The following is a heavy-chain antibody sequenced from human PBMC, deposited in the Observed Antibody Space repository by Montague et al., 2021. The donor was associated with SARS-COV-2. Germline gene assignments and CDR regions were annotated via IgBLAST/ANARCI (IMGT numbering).Heavy chain of an antibody. CDR2: IYYSGST. Sequence: SETLSLTSTVSGGSISSSSYYWGWILQPPGKGLEWIGSIYYSGSTYYXRSLKSRVTISVDTSKNQFSLKLRSVTAADTAVYYCARVGRQQLVRLSGMDVWGQGTTVTVSS. CDR3: ARVGRQQLVRLSGMDV. V-gene: IGHV4-39*07. J-gene: IGHJ6*02. CDR1: GGSISSSSYY. D-gene: IGHD6-13*01.